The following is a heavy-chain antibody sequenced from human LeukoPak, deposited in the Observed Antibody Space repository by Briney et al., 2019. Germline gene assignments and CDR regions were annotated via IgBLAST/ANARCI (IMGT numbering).Heavy chain of an antibody. CDR3: ARGVVPAAPTLFAY. CDR1: GGSISSYY. J-gene: IGHJ4*02. V-gene: IGHV4-59*01. D-gene: IGHD2-2*01. CDR2: IYYSGGT. Sequence: SETLSLTCTVSGGSISSYYWSWIRQPPGKGREWLGYIYYSGGTNYNPSLKSRVTISVDTSKNQFSLKRSSVTAADTAVYYCARGVVPAAPTLFAYWGQGTLVTVSS.